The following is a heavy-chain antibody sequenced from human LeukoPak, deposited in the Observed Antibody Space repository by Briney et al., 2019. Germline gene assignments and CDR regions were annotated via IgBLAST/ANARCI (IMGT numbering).Heavy chain of an antibody. J-gene: IGHJ4*02. CDR3: ARDPSYYYDSSGL. V-gene: IGHV3-21*01. CDR1: GFTFSDYS. D-gene: IGHD3-22*01. CDR2: ISSSSRYI. Sequence: GGSLRLSCAASGFTFSDYSMNWVRQAPGKGLEWVASISSSSRYIYYADSVKGRFTISRDNAKNSLYLQMNSLRAEDTAVYYCARDPSYYYDSSGLWGQGTLVTVSS.